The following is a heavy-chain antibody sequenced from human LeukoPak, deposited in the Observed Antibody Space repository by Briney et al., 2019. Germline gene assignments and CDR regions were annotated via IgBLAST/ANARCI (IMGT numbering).Heavy chain of an antibody. CDR1: GFTFSSYG. V-gene: IGHV3-30*02. CDR3: ARFPPSIAVAHSSC. J-gene: IGHJ4*02. D-gene: IGHD6-19*01. CDR2: IRYDGSNK. Sequence: PGGSLRLSCAASGFTFSSYGMYWVRQAPGKGLEWVAFIRYDGSNKYYADSVKGRFTISRDNSENTLYLQMNSLRAEDTAVYYCARFPPSIAVAHSSCWGQGTLVTVPS.